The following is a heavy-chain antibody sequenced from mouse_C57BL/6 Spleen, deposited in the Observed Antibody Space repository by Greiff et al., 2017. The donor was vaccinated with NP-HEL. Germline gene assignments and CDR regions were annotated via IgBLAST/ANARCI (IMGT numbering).Heavy chain of an antibody. CDR2: IDPETGGT. CDR1: GYTFTDYE. V-gene: IGHV1-15*01. Sequence: VQLQQSGAEPVRPGASVTLSCKASGYTFTDYEMHWVKQTPVHGLEWIGAIDPETGGTAYNQKFKGKAILTADKSSSTAYMELRSLTSEDSAVYYCPITTVVAYYFDYWGQGTTLTVSS. J-gene: IGHJ2*01. CDR3: PITTVVAYYFDY. D-gene: IGHD1-1*01.